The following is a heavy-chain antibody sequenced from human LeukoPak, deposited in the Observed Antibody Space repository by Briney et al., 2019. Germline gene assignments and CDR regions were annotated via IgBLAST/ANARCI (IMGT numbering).Heavy chain of an antibody. Sequence: GGSLRLSCAASGFTFSSYGIHWVRQAPGKGLEWVAVISYDGSNKYYADSVKGRFTISRDNSRNTLYLQMNSLRAEDTAVYYCAKDDSRGTASYYYYMDVWGKGTTVTVSS. D-gene: IGHD1-1*01. J-gene: IGHJ6*03. V-gene: IGHV3-30*18. CDR3: AKDDSRGTASYYYYMDV. CDR2: ISYDGSNK. CDR1: GFTFSSYG.